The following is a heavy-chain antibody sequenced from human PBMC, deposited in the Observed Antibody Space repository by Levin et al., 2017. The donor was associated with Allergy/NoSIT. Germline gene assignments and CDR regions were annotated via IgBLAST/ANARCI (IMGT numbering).Heavy chain of an antibody. CDR3: ASGTEGSAISPFDY. D-gene: IGHD3-10*01. J-gene: IGHJ4*02. CDR1: GYTFTYRY. CDR2: ITPFNGNT. V-gene: IGHV1-45*02. Sequence: ASVKVSCKASGYTFTYRYLHWVRQAPGQALEWMGWITPFNGNTNYAQKFQDRVTITRDRSMSTAYMELSSLRSEDTAMYYCASGTEGSAISPFDYWGQGTLVTVSS.